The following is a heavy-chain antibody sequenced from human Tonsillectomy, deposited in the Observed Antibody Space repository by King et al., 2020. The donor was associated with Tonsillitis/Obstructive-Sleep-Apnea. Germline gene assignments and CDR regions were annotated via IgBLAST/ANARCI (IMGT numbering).Heavy chain of an antibody. J-gene: IGHJ4*02. D-gene: IGHD3-3*01. V-gene: IGHV5-51*01. CDR1: GYSFNTYW. Sequence: QLVQSGAEVKKPGESLKISCKGSGYSFNTYWIGWVRQTPGKGLDQMGIIYPGDSDTIYNPSFQGQVTISVDRSVSVAYLQWSSLKASDTAIYFCARVRGITIIDYWGQGTPVTVSS. CDR2: IYPGDSDT. CDR3: ARVRGITIIDY.